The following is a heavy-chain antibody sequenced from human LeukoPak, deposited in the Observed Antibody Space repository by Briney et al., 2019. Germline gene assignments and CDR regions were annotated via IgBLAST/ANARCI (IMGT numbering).Heavy chain of an antibody. CDR2: ITSSSSTM. Sequence: GGSLRLSCTASGFTFSTYSMNWVRQAPGKGLEWVSYITSSSSTMFYADSVKGRFTISKDNAKNSLYLQMNSLRAEDTAVYYCARDSKRGPYSSSWYKDYWGQGTLVTVSS. CDR1: GFTFSTYS. V-gene: IGHV3-48*04. D-gene: IGHD6-13*01. J-gene: IGHJ4*02. CDR3: ARDSKRGPYSSSWYKDY.